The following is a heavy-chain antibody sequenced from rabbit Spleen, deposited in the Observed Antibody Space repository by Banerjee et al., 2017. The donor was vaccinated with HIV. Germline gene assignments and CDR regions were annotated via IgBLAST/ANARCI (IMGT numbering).Heavy chain of an antibody. J-gene: IGHJ4*01. CDR3: ARDGTGGSYFAL. V-gene: IGHV1S7*01. D-gene: IGHD8-1*01. CDR1: GFTLSSYY. Sequence: QLKESGGGLVQPGGSLKLSCKASGFTLSSYYMNWVRQAPGKGLEWIGYIDPVFGITYYANRVNGRFSISRENAQNTVFLQMTSLTAADTATYFCARDGTGGSYFALWGPGTLVTVS. CDR2: IDPVFGIT.